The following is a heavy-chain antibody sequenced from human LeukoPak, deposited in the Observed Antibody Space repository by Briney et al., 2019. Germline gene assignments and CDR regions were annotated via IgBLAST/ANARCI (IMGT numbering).Heavy chain of an antibody. J-gene: IGHJ4*02. CDR3: ARQQLVRGGFDY. Sequence: GGSLRLSCAASGSTVSSNYMSWVRQAPGKGLEWVSVIYSGGSTYYADSVKGRFTISRDNSKNTLYLQMNSLRAEDTAVYYCARQQLVRGGFDYWGQGTLVTVSS. D-gene: IGHD6-13*01. CDR1: GSTVSSNY. CDR2: IYSGGST. V-gene: IGHV3-53*01.